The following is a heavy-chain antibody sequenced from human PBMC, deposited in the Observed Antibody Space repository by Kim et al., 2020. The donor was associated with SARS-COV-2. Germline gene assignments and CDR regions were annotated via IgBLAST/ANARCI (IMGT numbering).Heavy chain of an antibody. V-gene: IGHV3-30*18. D-gene: IGHD6-13*01. J-gene: IGHJ4*02. Sequence: GGSLRLSCAASGFTFSSYGMHWVRQAPGKGLEWVAVISYDGSNKYYADSVKGRFTISRDNSKNTLYLQMNSLRAEDTAVYYCAKVRLAAAGLDYWGQGTL. CDR2: ISYDGSNK. CDR1: GFTFSSYG. CDR3: AKVRLAAAGLDY.